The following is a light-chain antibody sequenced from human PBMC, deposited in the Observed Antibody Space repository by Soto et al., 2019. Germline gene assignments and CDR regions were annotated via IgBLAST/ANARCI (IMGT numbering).Light chain of an antibody. Sequence: DIPLTQSPSFVSASVGDRVTITCRASQDISSYLAWYQQKPGKAPKVLIHSASVLESGFPSRFSGSGSGTQFPRTITLRQPEDFATYDCQHLNSWPPIPFGQGTRLDI. V-gene: IGKV1-9*01. CDR3: QHLNSWPPIP. J-gene: IGKJ5*01. CDR1: QDISSY. CDR2: SAS.